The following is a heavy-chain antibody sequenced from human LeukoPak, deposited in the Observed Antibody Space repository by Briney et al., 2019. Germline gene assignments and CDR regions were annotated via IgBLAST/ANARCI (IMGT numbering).Heavy chain of an antibody. CDR1: GGTFSSYA. J-gene: IGHJ2*01. CDR3: ARVNYYDRSGYYYDWYFDL. Sequence: SVKVSCEASGGTFSSYAISWVRQAPGQGLEWMGRIIHIYGTANYAQKFQGRVTTTMDESTSTAYMELSSLRSEDTAVYYCARVNYYDRSGYYYDWYFDLWGRGTLVTVSS. CDR2: IIHIYGTA. D-gene: IGHD3-22*01. V-gene: IGHV1-69*05.